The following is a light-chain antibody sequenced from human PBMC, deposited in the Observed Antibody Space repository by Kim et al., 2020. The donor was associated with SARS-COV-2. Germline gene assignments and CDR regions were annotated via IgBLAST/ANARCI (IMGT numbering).Light chain of an antibody. CDR3: QAWDSRTYVV. CDR2: QDT. CDR1: KLGDKY. J-gene: IGLJ2*01. V-gene: IGLV3-1*01. Sequence: SYELTQPPSVPVSPGQTASITCSGDKLGDKYACWYQQKPGQSPVLVIYQDTKRPSGIPERFSGSNSGNTATLTISGTQAMDEADYYCQAWDSRTYVVFGGGTQLTVL.